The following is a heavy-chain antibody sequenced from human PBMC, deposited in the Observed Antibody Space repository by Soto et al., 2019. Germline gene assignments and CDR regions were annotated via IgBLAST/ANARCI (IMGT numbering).Heavy chain of an antibody. D-gene: IGHD5-12*01. V-gene: IGHV3-53*01. CDR1: GFTVSSNY. CDR3: ASHSGYDGYFDY. CDR2: IYSGGST. J-gene: IGHJ4*02. Sequence: GGALRLSCAASGFTVSSNYMSWVRQAPGKGLEWVSVIYSGGSTYYADSVKGRFTISRDNSKNTLYLQMNSLRAEDTAVYYCASHSGYDGYFDYWGQGTLVTVSS.